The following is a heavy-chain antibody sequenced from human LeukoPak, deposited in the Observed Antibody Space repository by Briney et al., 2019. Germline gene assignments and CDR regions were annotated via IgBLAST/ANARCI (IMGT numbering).Heavy chain of an antibody. J-gene: IGHJ1*01. D-gene: IGHD3-16*01. CDR3: AGGALDY. V-gene: IGHV3-7*04. CDR2: INQDGSEQ. CDR1: GFTFSDYW. Sequence: PGGSLRLSCAAPGFTFSDYWMTWVRQAPGQGLAWVAHINQDGSEQHFVGSVQGRFTISRDNAKNSLYLQMDSLRAEDTAVYYCAGGALDYWGQGTPVTVSS.